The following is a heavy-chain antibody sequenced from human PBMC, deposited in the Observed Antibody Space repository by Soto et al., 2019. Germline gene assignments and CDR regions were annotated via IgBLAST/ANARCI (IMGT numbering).Heavy chain of an antibody. CDR1: GGSISSYY. CDR2: IYYSGST. D-gene: IGHD1-26*01. J-gene: IGHJ4*02. V-gene: IGHV4-59*01. CDR3: ARGRPWELYDD. Sequence: SETLSLTCTVSGGSISSYYWSWIRQPPGKGLEWIGYIYYSGSTNYNPSLKSRVTISVDTSKNQFSLRLTSMTAADTAVYYCARGRPWELYDDWGQGALVTVSS.